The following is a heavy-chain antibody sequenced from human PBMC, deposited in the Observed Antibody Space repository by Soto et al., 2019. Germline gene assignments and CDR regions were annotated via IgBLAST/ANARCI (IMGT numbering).Heavy chain of an antibody. Sequence: ASVKVSCKASGYTFTGYYMHWVRQAPGQGLEWMGWINPNSGGTNYEKKFQGWVTMTRYTSISTAYMELSRLRSDDTAVYYCARDKLAYDAFDIWGQGTMVTVSS. V-gene: IGHV1-2*04. D-gene: IGHD1-1*01. J-gene: IGHJ3*02. CDR2: INPNSGGT. CDR1: GYTFTGYY. CDR3: ARDKLAYDAFDI.